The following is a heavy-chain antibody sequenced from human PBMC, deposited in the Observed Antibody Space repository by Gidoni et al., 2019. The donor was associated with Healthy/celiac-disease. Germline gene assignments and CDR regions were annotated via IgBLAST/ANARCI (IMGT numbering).Heavy chain of an antibody. D-gene: IGHD3-10*01. V-gene: IGHV1-2*04. J-gene: IGHJ5*02. CDR1: GYTFTGYS. Sequence: QVQLVQSGAEVKKPGASVKVSCKASGYTFTGYSMHWVRQAPGQGLEWMGWINPNSGGTNYEQKFQGWVTMTRDTSISTAYMELSRLRSDDTAVYYCARAGVTMVRGVIPFDPWGQGTLVTVSS. CDR2: INPNSGGT. CDR3: ARAGVTMVRGVIPFDP.